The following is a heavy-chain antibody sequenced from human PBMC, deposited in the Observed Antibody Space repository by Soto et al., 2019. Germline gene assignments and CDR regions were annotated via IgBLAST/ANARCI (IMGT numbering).Heavy chain of an antibody. J-gene: IGHJ4*02. CDR1: GYTFTSYG. D-gene: IGHD6-19*01. CDR2: INPYNGNT. V-gene: IGHV1-18*01. Sequence: ASVKVSCKASGYTFTSYGLSWVRQAPGQGLEWMGWINPYNGNTKDTQKLQGRVTMTTDTSTSTAYMELRSLRSDDTAVYYCARDSGGYSSVIDYWGQGTLVTVSS. CDR3: ARDSGGYSSVIDY.